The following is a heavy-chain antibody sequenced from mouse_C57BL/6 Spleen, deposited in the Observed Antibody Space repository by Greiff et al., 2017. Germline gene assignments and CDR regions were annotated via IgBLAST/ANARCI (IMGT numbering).Heavy chain of an antibody. V-gene: IGHV1-7*01. Sequence: QVQLKQSGAELAKPGASVKLSCKASGYTFTSYWMHWVKQRPGQGLEWIGYINPSSGYTKYNQKFKDKATLTADKSSSTAYMQLSSLTYEDSAVYYCANGYDGTWFAYWGQGTLVTVSA. CDR2: INPSSGYT. CDR3: ANGYDGTWFAY. D-gene: IGHD2-2*01. CDR1: GYTFTSYW. J-gene: IGHJ3*01.